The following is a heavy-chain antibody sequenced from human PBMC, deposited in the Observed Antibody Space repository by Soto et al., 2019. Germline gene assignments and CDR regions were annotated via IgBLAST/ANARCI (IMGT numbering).Heavy chain of an antibody. CDR2: IYPGDSDT. CDR1: GYSFTSYW. D-gene: IGHD2-8*01. J-gene: IGHJ6*02. V-gene: IGHV5-51*01. Sequence: PGESLKISCKGSGYSFTSYWIGWVRQMPGKGLEWMGIIYPGDSDTRYSPSFQGQVTISADKSISTAYLQWSSLKASDTAMYYCARLPLYCTNGVCYDYYYYGMDVWGQGTTVTV. CDR3: ARLPLYCTNGVCYDYYYYGMDV.